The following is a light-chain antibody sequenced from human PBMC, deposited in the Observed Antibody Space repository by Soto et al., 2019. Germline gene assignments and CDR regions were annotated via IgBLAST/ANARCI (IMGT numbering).Light chain of an antibody. CDR1: QSISSW. CDR3: QQYNSYSVT. J-gene: IGKJ2*01. Sequence: DIQMTQSPSTLSASVGDRVTITCRASQSISSWLDWYQQKPGKAPKILIYDASSLESGVPSRFSGSGSGTEFTLTISSLQPDDFATYYCQQYNSYSVTFGQGTKLEIK. V-gene: IGKV1-5*01. CDR2: DAS.